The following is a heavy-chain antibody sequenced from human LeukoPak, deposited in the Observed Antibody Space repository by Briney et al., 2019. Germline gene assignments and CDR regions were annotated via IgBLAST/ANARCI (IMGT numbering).Heavy chain of an antibody. CDR3: ASLAAAGRNAFDI. J-gene: IGHJ3*02. V-gene: IGHV1-46*01. CDR2: VNPSGGST. Sequence: GASVKVSCKASGYTFTSYYMHWVRQAPGQGLEWMGIVNPSGGSTSYAQKFQGRVTMTRDTSTSTVYMELSSLRSEDTAVYYCASLAAAGRNAFDIWGQGTMVTVSS. CDR1: GYTFTSYY. D-gene: IGHD6-13*01.